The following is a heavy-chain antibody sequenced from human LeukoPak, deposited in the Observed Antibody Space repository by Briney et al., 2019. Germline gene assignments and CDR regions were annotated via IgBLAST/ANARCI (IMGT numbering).Heavy chain of an antibody. D-gene: IGHD3-22*01. CDR2: ISADGDST. CDR3: AKDQAPYYYATTGYPDY. CDR1: GFSFEDYA. Sequence: GGSLRLSCAAAGFSFEDYAMYWGRQAPGKGLQWGSVISADGDSTYYADSVTGRFTVSRDNSKNSLYLQMNSLRSEDTAFYYCAKDQAPYYYATTGYPDYWGQGTLVTVSS. V-gene: IGHV3-43*02. J-gene: IGHJ4*02.